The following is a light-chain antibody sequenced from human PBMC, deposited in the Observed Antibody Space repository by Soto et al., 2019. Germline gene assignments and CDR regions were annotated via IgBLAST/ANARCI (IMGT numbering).Light chain of an antibody. CDR2: EVS. Sequence: QSALTQPASVSGSPGQSITISCTGTSGDIGTYHYVSWFQQHPGKAPKLIIHEVSHRPSGVSTRFTGSKSGTTASLTISGLQAEDEADYYCSSYRKSNTVVFGTGTKVTVL. J-gene: IGLJ1*01. CDR1: SGDIGTYHY. CDR3: SSYRKSNTVV. V-gene: IGLV2-14*01.